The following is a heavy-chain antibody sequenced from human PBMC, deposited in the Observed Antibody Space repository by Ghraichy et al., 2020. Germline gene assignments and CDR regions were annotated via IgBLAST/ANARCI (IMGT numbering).Heavy chain of an antibody. CDR3: AIASSTWYLNS. J-gene: IGHJ4*02. CDR1: GFTVISNY. CDR2: FYNGGST. V-gene: IGHV3-66*01. D-gene: IGHD6-13*01. Sequence: GGSLRLSCAASGFTVISNYMSWVRQAPGKGLEWVSVFYNGGSTYYADSVMGRFTISRDNSKNTLFLHMNSLRADDTAVYFCAIASSTWYLNSWGQGTLVTVAS.